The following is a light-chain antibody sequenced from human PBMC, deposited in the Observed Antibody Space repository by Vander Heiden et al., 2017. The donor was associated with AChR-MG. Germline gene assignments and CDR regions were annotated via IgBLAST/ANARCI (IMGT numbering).Light chain of an antibody. CDR1: GIGHIR. J-gene: IGLJ3*02. CDR2: DDK. CDR3: QVWDSDGDHPV. Sequence: SYVLTQTSSVSVAPGQTASITCGGKGIGHIRVHWYRQRPAQAPMLVLFDDKDRPSLIPERFSGSNTGNTATLTISRVEPGDEADYFCQVWDSDGDHPVFGGGTQLTVL. V-gene: IGLV3-21*02.